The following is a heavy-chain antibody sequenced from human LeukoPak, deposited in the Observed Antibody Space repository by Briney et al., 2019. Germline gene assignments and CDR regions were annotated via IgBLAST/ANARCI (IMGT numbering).Heavy chain of an antibody. V-gene: IGHV3-30*18. J-gene: IGHJ4*02. CDR2: ISYDGTKK. CDR1: GFTFSDYG. D-gene: IGHD3-10*01. Sequence: PGGSLRLSCAASGFTFSDYGIHWFRQAPGKGLQWVAVISYDGTKKYYADSVKGRLTISRDNSNNTLYLQINSLKAEDTAVYYCTKGPDPGGFGYWGQGTLATVSS. CDR3: TKGPDPGGFGY.